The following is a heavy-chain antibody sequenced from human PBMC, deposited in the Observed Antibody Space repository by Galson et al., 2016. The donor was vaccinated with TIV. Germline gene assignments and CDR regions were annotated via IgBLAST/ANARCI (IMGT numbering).Heavy chain of an antibody. J-gene: IGHJ5*02. CDR3: ARERSGNDFENWFDP. D-gene: IGHD1-1*01. V-gene: IGHV3-48*03. CDR1: GFTFSSYE. Sequence: LRLSCAASGFTFSSYEMNWVRQAPGKGLEWVSYISNRGSMKFYADSVKGRFTVSRDNAKNSLYLQMNSLRAEDTAVYYCARERSGNDFENWFDPWGQGTLVTVSS. CDR2: ISNRGSMK.